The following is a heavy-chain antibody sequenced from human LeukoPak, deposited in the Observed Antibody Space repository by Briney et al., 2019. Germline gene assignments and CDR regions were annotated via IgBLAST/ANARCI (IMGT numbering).Heavy chain of an antibody. Sequence: ASVKVSCKASGYTFTGYYMHWVRQAPGQGLEWMGWINPNSGGTNFAQKSQGRVTLTRDTSFSTAYMELSSLTSDGTAVYYCARVGFGSGSYYDAFDIWGQGTMVAVSS. CDR2: INPNSGGT. J-gene: IGHJ3*02. V-gene: IGHV1-2*02. CDR3: ARVGFGSGSYYDAFDI. D-gene: IGHD3-10*01. CDR1: GYTFTGYY.